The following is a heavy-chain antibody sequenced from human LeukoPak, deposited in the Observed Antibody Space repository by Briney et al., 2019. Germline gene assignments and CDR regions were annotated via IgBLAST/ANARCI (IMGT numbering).Heavy chain of an antibody. D-gene: IGHD3-10*01. CDR2: ISGSGGST. J-gene: IGHJ3*02. Sequence: PGGALRLSCAASGFTFSSYAMSWVRQAPGKGREWVSAISGSGGSTYYADSVKGRFTISRDNSKNTLYLQMNSLRAEDTAVYYCAKDREITMVRGSIDAFDIWGQGTMVTVSS. V-gene: IGHV3-23*01. CDR3: AKDREITMVRGSIDAFDI. CDR1: GFTFSSYA.